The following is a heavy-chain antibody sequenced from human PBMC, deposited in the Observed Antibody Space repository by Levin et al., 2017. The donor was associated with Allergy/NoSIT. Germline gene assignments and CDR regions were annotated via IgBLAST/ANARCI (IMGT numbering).Heavy chain of an antibody. J-gene: IGHJ3*02. CDR3: ARGSPPGGYCSGGSCYPAAFDI. CDR2: IYSGGNT. V-gene: IGHV3-53*01. CDR1: GFTVSSNY. Sequence: GESLKISCAASGFTVSSNYMSWVRQAPGKGLEWVSVIYSGGNTYYADSVKGRFTISRDNSKNTLYLQMNSLRAEDAAVYYCARGSPPGGYCSGGSCYPAAFDIWGQGTMVTVSS. D-gene: IGHD2-15*01.